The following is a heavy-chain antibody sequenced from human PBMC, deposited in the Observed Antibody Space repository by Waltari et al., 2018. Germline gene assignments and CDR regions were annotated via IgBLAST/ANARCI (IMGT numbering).Heavy chain of an antibody. Sequence: EVQLVQSGAEVKKPGESLKISCKGSGYSFTSYWIGWVRPMPGKGLEVMGIIYPGDSDTRYSPSFQGQVTISADKSISTAYLQWSSLKASDTAMYYCARPEGDFWSGYFSYFDYWGQGTLVTVSS. D-gene: IGHD3-3*01. J-gene: IGHJ4*02. CDR2: IYPGDSDT. V-gene: IGHV5-51*01. CDR1: GYSFTSYW. CDR3: ARPEGDFWSGYFSYFDY.